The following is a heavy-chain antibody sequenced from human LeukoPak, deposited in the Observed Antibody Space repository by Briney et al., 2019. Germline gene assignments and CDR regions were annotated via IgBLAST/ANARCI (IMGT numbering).Heavy chain of an antibody. V-gene: IGHV3-30*18. J-gene: IGHJ4*02. D-gene: IGHD3-16*01. CDR1: GFTFSSYG. CDR2: ISYDGSNK. Sequence: PGGSLRLSCAASGFTFSSYGMHGVRQAPGKGLEWVAVISYDGSNKYYADSVKGRFTISRDRSKHTLSLQMNSLRAEDTAVYYSAKSNIYDSYYFDYWGQGAMVIVSS. CDR3: AKSNIYDSYYFDY.